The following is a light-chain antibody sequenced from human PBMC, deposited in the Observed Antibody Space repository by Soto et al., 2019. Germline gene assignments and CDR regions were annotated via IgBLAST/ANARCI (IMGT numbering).Light chain of an antibody. V-gene: IGKV3-20*01. CDR3: QQNGISPQT. J-gene: IGKJ1*01. Sequence: EIVLTQSPGTLSLSPGERATLSCTASQSVSNSFLAWYQQKPGQPPRLLIYSASSRATGIPDRFSGSGSGTDFTLTISRLEPEDFAVYFCQQNGISPQTFGHGTKVEIK. CDR1: QSVSNSF. CDR2: SAS.